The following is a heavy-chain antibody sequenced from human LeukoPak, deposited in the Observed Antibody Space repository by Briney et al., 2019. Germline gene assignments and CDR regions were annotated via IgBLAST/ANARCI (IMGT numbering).Heavy chain of an antibody. CDR1: GLTFKNYG. CDR3: ARDWKTNSFDY. Sequence: GGSLRLSCAASGLTFKNYGMHWVRQAPGKGLEWVAFIYYDGSNIYYADYVKGRFTISRDISKNTLYLQMDSLRAEDTAIYYCARDWKTNSFDYWGQGTLVTVSS. D-gene: IGHD1-1*01. V-gene: IGHV3-33*01. CDR2: IYYDGSNI. J-gene: IGHJ4*02.